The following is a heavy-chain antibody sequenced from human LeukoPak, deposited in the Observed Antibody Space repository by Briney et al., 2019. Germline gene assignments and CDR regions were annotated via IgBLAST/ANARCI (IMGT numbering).Heavy chain of an antibody. CDR3: AKDYSSSWYYFDY. V-gene: IGHV3-23*01. Sequence: GGSLRLSCAASGFTFSSYAMSWVRQAPGKGLEWLSGISGSGGGTNYADSVKGRFTVSRDNSKNTLYLQMNSLRAEDTAVYYCAKDYSSSWYYFDYWGQGTLVTVSS. CDR1: GFTFSSYA. J-gene: IGHJ4*02. CDR2: ISGSGGGT. D-gene: IGHD6-13*01.